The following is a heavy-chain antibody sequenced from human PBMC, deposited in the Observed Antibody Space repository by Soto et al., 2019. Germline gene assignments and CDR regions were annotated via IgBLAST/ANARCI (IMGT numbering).Heavy chain of an antibody. D-gene: IGHD6-13*01. CDR3: ASSQIAAAQYYYYYYGRDV. CDR1: GGTFSSYA. CDR2: IIPIFGTA. J-gene: IGHJ6*02. V-gene: IGHV1-69*13. Sequence: SVKVSCKASGGTFSSYAISWVRQAPGQGLEWMGGIIPIFGTANYAQKFQGRVTITADESTSTAYMELSSLRSEDTAVYYCASSQIAAAQYYYYYYGRDVGGQGTTATVSS.